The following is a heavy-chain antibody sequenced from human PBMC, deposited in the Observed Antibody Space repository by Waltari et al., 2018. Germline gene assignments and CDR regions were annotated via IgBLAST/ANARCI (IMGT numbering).Heavy chain of an antibody. Sequence: EVQLVQSGAEMKKPGQSLKISCKCSGYSSTRYWIAWVRQMSGKGLEWMAMIYPSDSDTRYSPSFQGQVTISVDKSTSTAYLQWNSLRASDTAVYFCARLFGFGNNADYWGQGTLVTVSS. J-gene: IGHJ4*02. CDR3: ARLFGFGNNADY. CDR2: IYPSDSDT. CDR1: GYSSTRYW. D-gene: IGHD3-3*01. V-gene: IGHV5-51*01.